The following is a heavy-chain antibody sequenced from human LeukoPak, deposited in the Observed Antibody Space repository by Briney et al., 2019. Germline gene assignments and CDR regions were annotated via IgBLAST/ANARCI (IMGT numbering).Heavy chain of an antibody. CDR1: GYTFTSYY. J-gene: IGHJ5*02. CDR2: INPSGGST. D-gene: IGHD2-2*02. CDR3: ARDPLMVVVPAAIEFDP. V-gene: IGHV1-46*01. Sequence: ASVKVSCKASGYTFTSYYMHWVRQAPGQGLEWMGIINPSGGSTSYAQKFQGRVTMTRDTSTSTVYMELSNLRSEDTAVYYCARDPLMVVVPAAIEFDPWGQGTLVTVSS.